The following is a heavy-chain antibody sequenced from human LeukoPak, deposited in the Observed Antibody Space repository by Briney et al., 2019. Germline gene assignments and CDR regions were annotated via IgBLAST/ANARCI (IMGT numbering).Heavy chain of an antibody. CDR3: TTGLVATIGINGDY. J-gene: IGHJ4*02. CDR2: IKSKTDGGTT. Sequence: GGSLRLSCAASGFTFSSYWMSWVRQAPGKGLEWVGRIKSKTDGGTTDYAAPVKGRFTISRDDSKNTLYLQMNSLKTEDTAVYYCTTGLVATIGINGDYWGQGTLVTVSS. CDR1: GFTFSSYW. V-gene: IGHV3-15*01. D-gene: IGHD5-12*01.